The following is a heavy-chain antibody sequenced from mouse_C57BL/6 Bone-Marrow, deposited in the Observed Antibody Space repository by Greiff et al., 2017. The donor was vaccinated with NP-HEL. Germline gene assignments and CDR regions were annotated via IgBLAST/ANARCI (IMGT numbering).Heavy chain of an antibody. D-gene: IGHD2-3*01. CDR3: AKIYDGYYVPFYYAMDY. Sequence: VMLVESGPGLVAPSQSLSITCTVSGFSLTSYAISWVRQPPGKGLEWLGVIWTGGGTNYNSAPKSRLSISKDNSKSQVFLKMNSLQTDDTARYYCAKIYDGYYVPFYYAMDYWGQGTSVTVSS. CDR1: GFSLTSYA. CDR2: IWTGGGT. V-gene: IGHV2-9-1*01. J-gene: IGHJ4*01.